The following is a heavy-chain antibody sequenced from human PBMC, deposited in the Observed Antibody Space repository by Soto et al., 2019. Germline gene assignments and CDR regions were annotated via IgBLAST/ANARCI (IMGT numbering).Heavy chain of an antibody. D-gene: IGHD6-13*01. CDR3: AFPATADFDY. Sequence: SETLSLTCGVSGGSISSTNWWTLVRQSPGRGLEWIGEIYHSGTTNYSPSLKSRVNIAVDMSTNHLSLTLISVTAADTAVYYCAFPATADFDYWGKGILVTVSS. J-gene: IGHJ4*02. CDR2: IYHSGTT. CDR1: GGSISSTNW. V-gene: IGHV4-4*02.